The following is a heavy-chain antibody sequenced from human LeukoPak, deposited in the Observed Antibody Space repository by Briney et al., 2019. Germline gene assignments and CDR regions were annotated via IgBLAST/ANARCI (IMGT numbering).Heavy chain of an antibody. CDR1: GFTFSRYW. D-gene: IGHD3-22*01. V-gene: IGHV3-7*01. CDR2: IRQDGSEK. CDR3: ARDGYYYDSSGYSPPDDAFDI. J-gene: IGHJ3*02. Sequence: GGSLRLSCAASGFTFSRYWMCWVRQAPGKGLEWVADIRQDGSEKHYLDSVKGRITISRDNAKNSLYLQMNSLRVEDTAVYYCARDGYYYDSSGYSPPDDAFDIWGQGTMVTVSS.